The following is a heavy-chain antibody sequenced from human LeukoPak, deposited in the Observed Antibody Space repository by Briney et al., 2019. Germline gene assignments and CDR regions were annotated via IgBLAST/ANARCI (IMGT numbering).Heavy chain of an antibody. D-gene: IGHD6-19*01. CDR2: ISYDGINI. J-gene: IGHJ4*02. V-gene: IGHV3-30-3*01. Sequence: GGSLRLSCAASGFTFSSYAMHWVRQAPGKGLEWVAVISYDGINIYYADSVKGRFTISRDNSKNTLYLRMNSLRAEDTAVYYCAREYTSGWFDYWGQGTLVTVSS. CDR3: AREYTSGWFDY. CDR1: GFTFSSYA.